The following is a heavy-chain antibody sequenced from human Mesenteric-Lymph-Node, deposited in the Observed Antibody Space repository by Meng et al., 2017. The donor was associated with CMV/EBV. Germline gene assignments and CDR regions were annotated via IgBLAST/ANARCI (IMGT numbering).Heavy chain of an antibody. CDR2: INHSGST. CDR3: ASLAPLNNTKDKIPSGY. D-gene: IGHD1-14*01. Sequence: QVQLQQWGAGRLKLSETLSLTCAVYGGSFSASYWSCIRQPPGKGLEWIGEINHSGSTNYNPSLKSRITISVDTSKYQFSLKLTSLTAADTAVYFCASLAPLNNTKDKIPSGYWGQGTLVTVSS. J-gene: IGHJ4*02. CDR1: GGSFSASY. V-gene: IGHV4-34*01.